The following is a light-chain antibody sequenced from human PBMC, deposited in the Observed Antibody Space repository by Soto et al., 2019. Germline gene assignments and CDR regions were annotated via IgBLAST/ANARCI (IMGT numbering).Light chain of an antibody. CDR1: QSVTSY. CDR2: AAS. V-gene: IGKV3-11*01. CDR3: QQRSNWPPVYT. Sequence: EVVLTQSPATLSLSPGERATLSCRASQSVTSYLAWYQQKPGKAPRLLIYAASNRATGIPARFSGSGSGTDFTLTISSLEPEDFAVYYCQQRSNWPPVYTFGHGTKLEIK. J-gene: IGKJ2*01.